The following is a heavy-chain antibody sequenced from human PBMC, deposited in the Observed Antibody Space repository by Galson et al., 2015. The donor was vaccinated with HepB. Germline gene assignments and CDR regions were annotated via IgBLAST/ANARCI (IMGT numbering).Heavy chain of an antibody. CDR1: GFTFSSYG. CDR2: IWYDGSNK. J-gene: IGHJ3*02. CDR3: ARVYSNYGYDAFDI. D-gene: IGHD4-11*01. V-gene: IGHV3-33*01. Sequence: SLRLSCAASGFTFSSYGMHWVRQAPGKGLEWVAVIWYDGSNKYYADSVKGRFTISRDNSKNTLYLQMNSLRAEDTAVYYCARVYSNYGYDAFDIWGQGTMVTVSS.